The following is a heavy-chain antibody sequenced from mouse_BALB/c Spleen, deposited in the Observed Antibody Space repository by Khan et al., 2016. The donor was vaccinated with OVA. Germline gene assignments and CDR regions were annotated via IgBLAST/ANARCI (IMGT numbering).Heavy chain of an antibody. CDR2: ISTYYGDA. V-gene: IGHV1S137*01. J-gene: IGHJ3*01. Sequence: QVQLKQSGAELVRPGVSVKISCKGSGYRFTDFTIHWVKQSHAKSLEWIGVISTYYGDADYNQKFKGKATMTVDKSSSTAYMELARLTSEDSAIYYGEGGGGGERFVYWGQGTLVTVSA. CDR3: EGGGGGERFVY. CDR1: GYRFTDFT.